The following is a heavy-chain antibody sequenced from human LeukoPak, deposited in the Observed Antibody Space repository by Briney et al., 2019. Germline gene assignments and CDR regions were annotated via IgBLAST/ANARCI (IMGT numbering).Heavy chain of an antibody. J-gene: IGHJ4*02. V-gene: IGHV3-53*01. D-gene: IGHD3-10*01. CDR2: MYSGGST. Sequence: PGGPLRLSCAASGFTVSSKYMSGLREAPGKGLEWVSVMYSGGSTYYADSVEGRFTISRDSSKNTVYLQMSSLRADDTAVYYCASVTMVRGAHFDYWGQGTLVTVSS. CDR3: ASVTMVRGAHFDY. CDR1: GFTVSSKY.